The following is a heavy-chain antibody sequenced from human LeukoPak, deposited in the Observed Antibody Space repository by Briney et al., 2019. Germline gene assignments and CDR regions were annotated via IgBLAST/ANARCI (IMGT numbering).Heavy chain of an antibody. CDR3: ARIAVVPAVYFDY. D-gene: IGHD2-2*01. CDR2: VYHSGRN. Sequence: SSETLSLTRAVSGSSISDGFQWGWIRQPPGKGLEWIGSVYHSGRNYYTPSLKSRLTLSVDKSKNQVSLKLSSVTAADTAVYFCARIAVVPAVYFDYWGQGTLVTVSS. CDR1: GSSISDGFQ. J-gene: IGHJ4*02. V-gene: IGHV4-38-2*01.